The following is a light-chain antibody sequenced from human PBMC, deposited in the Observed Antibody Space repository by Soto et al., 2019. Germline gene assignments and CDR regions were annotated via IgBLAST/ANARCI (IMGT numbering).Light chain of an antibody. CDR2: GAS. Sequence: EIVLTQSPGTLSLSPGERATLSCRASQSVSSSYLAWYQQKPGQAPRLLIYGASSRATGIPDRFSGSGSGTDFTLTSSRLEPEDFEVYYCQQDGSSPPITFGQWTRLEIK. CDR3: QQDGSSPPIT. J-gene: IGKJ5*01. CDR1: QSVSSSY. V-gene: IGKV3-20*01.